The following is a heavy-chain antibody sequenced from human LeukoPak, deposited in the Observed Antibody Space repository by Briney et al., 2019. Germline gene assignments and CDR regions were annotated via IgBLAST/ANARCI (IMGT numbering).Heavy chain of an antibody. CDR3: AKDQDRITMIAVTD. J-gene: IGHJ4*02. V-gene: IGHV3-30*02. Sequence: PGGSLRLSCAASGFTFNNYGMHWVRQAPGKGLEWVAFVRSDGSNKYYAESAKGRFTISRDNSKNTLYLQMFSLRAEDTAVFYCAKDQDRITMIAVTDWGQGTLVTVSS. D-gene: IGHD3-22*01. CDR2: VRSDGSNK. CDR1: GFTFNNYG.